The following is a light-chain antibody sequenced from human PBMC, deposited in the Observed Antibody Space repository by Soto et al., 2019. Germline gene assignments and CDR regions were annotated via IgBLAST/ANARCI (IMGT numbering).Light chain of an antibody. J-gene: IGKJ5*01. CDR1: QSVSSSY. CDR2: GAS. V-gene: IGKV3-20*01. Sequence: EIVLTQSPGILSLSPGERATLSCRASQSVSSSYLAWYQQKPGQAPRPLIYGASSRATGIPDRFSGSGSGTDFTLTISRLEPEDFAVYYCQQYGSSITFGQGTRLE. CDR3: QQYGSSIT.